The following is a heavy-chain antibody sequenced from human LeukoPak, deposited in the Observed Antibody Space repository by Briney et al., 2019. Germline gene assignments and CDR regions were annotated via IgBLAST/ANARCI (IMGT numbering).Heavy chain of an antibody. V-gene: IGHV3-30-3*01. CDR1: GFSFSYYA. CDR3: ARGHGSGSFLIDY. CDR2: ISFDGSTT. Sequence: GGSLRLSCAASGFSFSYYAMHWVRPAPGKGLEWVAIISFDGSTTHYSNSVKGRFTLSRDNSRNTVYLQMNSLRPEDTAVYFCARGHGSGSFLIDYWGQGTLVTVSS. J-gene: IGHJ4*02. D-gene: IGHD3-10*01.